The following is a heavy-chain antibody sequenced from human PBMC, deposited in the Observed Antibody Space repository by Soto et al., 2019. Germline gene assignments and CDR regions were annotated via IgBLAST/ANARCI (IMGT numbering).Heavy chain of an antibody. Sequence: PSETLSLTCTVSGGSISNGDYYWSWIRQPPGQGLEWIGYIYYSGSTYYNPSLKSRVTISVDTSKNQFSLKLSSVTAADTAVYYCARANPNLGYCSGGSCLWDYWGQGTLVTVSS. CDR3: ARANPNLGYCSGGSCLWDY. J-gene: IGHJ4*02. V-gene: IGHV4-30-4*01. CDR1: GGSISNGDYY. CDR2: IYYSGST. D-gene: IGHD2-15*01.